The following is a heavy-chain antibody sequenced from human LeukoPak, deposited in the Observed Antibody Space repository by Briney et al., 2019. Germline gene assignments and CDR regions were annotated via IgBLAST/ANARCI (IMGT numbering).Heavy chain of an antibody. J-gene: IGHJ3*02. CDR3: ARDGGLDI. CDR2: INPNSGGT. V-gene: IGHV1-2*02. Sequence: EASVKVSCKASGYTFTDYYMHWVRQAPGQGLEWMGWINPNSGGTNFAQKFQGRVTMTRDTSISTTYMELSSLKSDDTAVYYCARDGGLDIWGQGTMVTVSS. D-gene: IGHD3-10*01. CDR1: GYTFTDYY.